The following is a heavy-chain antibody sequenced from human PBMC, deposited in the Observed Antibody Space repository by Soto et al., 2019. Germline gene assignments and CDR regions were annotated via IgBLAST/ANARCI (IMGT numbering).Heavy chain of an antibody. J-gene: IGHJ6*02. V-gene: IGHV1-18*01. CDR3: ASPAMVRGVIKDPYGMDV. D-gene: IGHD3-10*01. CDR1: GYTFTSYG. Sequence: QVQLVQSGAEVKKPGASVKVSCKASGYTFTSYGISWVRQAPGQGLEWMGWISAYNGNTNYAQKLQGRVTMTTDTSTSTAYMELRSLRSDDTAVYYCASPAMVRGVIKDPYGMDVWGQGTTVTVSS. CDR2: ISAYNGNT.